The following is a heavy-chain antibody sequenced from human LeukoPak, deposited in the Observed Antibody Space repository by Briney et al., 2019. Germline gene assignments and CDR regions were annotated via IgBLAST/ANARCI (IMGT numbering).Heavy chain of an antibody. J-gene: IGHJ4*02. CDR3: TREDY. CDR2: IIPNSGAT. CDR1: GYTFTGNP. Sequence: ASVKVSCKASGYTFTGNPILWVRQAPGQGLEWMGWIIPNSGATTYAQKFQGRVAMTRDTSISTAFMELSSLRSGDTAVYYCTREDYWGQGTPVTVSS. V-gene: IGHV1-2*02.